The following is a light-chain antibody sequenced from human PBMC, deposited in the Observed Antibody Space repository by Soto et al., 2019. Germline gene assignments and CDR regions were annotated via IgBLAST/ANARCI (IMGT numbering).Light chain of an antibody. CDR1: QSVGSN. Sequence: EVVMTQSPATLSVSPGERATLSCRASQSVGSNLAWYQQKPGQAPRLLIYSASTRATGIPAKFSGSGSGTEFTLTFSSLQSEDFAVYYCQQYNKWPQTFGQGTKVEIK. J-gene: IGKJ1*01. CDR3: QQYNKWPQT. CDR2: SAS. V-gene: IGKV3-15*01.